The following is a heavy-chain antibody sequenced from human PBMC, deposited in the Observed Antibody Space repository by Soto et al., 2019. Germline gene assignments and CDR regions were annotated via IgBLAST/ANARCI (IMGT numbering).Heavy chain of an antibody. V-gene: IGHV4-34*01. Sequence: SETLSLTCAVYGGSFSGYYWSWIRQPPGKGLEWIGEINHSGSTNYNPSLKSRVTISVDTSKNQFSLKLSSVTAADTAVYYCARGRAVAGIGYWGQGTLVTAPQ. CDR1: GGSFSGYY. CDR2: INHSGST. J-gene: IGHJ4*02. CDR3: ARGRAVAGIGY. D-gene: IGHD6-19*01.